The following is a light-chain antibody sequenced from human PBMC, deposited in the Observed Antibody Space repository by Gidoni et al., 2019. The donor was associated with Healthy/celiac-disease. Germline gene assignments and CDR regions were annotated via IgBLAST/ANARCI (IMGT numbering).Light chain of an antibody. Sequence: EIVMTQSPATLSVSPGERATLSCRASQSVSSNLAWYQQKPVQAPRLLIYGASTRATGIPARFSGSGSGTEFTLSISSLQSEDFAVYYCQQYNNWLQTFGQGTKVEIK. CDR3: QQYNNWLQT. CDR2: GAS. V-gene: IGKV3-15*01. J-gene: IGKJ1*01. CDR1: QSVSSN.